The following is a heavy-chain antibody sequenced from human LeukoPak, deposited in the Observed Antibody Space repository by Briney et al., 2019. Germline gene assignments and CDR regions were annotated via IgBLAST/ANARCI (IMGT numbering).Heavy chain of an antibody. CDR1: GFTFSSYG. CDR3: AKDRRSSSWYGDY. Sequence: GGSLRLSCAASGFTFSSYGMHWVRQAPGKGLEWVAVISYDGSNKYYADSVKGRLTISRDNSKNTLYLQMNSLRAEDTAVYYCAKDRRSSSWYGDYWGQGTLVTVSS. J-gene: IGHJ4*02. D-gene: IGHD6-13*01. V-gene: IGHV3-30*18. CDR2: ISYDGSNK.